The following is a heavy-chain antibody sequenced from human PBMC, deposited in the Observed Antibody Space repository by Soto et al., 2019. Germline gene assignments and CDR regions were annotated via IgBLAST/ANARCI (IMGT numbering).Heavy chain of an antibody. V-gene: IGHV4-39*01. J-gene: IGHJ4*02. CDR2: TYYNGNA. CDR1: GGSIDRSNYY. Sequence: QLQLQESGPGLVKPSETLSLTCTVSGGSIDRSNYYWDWIRQPPGKGLEWIGTTYYNGNAYYNPSLKSRVTMSVDTSKNQSSLKLISVTAADTAVYYCARHFVAVVIKGWGYWGQGTLVTVSS. CDR3: ARHFVAVVIKGWGY. D-gene: IGHD3-22*01.